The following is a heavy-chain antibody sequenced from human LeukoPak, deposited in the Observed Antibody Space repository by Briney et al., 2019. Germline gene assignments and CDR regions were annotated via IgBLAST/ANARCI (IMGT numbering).Heavy chain of an antibody. V-gene: IGHV1-46*01. CDR3: ARMPDGEYEDWFDP. Sequence: ASVKLSCNSSGYTFTSYDMHWVRQPPAPGLEWMGIINPSGGSTSYAQEFQGRATMTRDMSTSTVYMELSRLRSEDTAVYYCARMPDGEYEDWFDPWGQGTLVTVSS. CDR2: INPSGGST. D-gene: IGHD4-17*01. J-gene: IGHJ5*02. CDR1: GYTFTSYD.